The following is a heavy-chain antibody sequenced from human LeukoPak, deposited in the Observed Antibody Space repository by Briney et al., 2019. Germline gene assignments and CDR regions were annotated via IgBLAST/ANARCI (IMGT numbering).Heavy chain of an antibody. Sequence: SETLSLTCTVSGYSISSGYYWGWIRQSPGKGLEWIGSIYHGGSTYYNPSLRSRVIVSVDTSKNHFSLKMSSVTAADTAVYYCATLSGSYRDYWGQGTLVTVSS. CDR1: GYSISSGYY. V-gene: IGHV4-38-2*02. CDR2: IYHGGST. J-gene: IGHJ4*02. CDR3: ATLSGSYRDY. D-gene: IGHD1-26*01.